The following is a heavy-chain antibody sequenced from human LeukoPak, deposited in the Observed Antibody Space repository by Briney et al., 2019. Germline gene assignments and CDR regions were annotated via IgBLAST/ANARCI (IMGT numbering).Heavy chain of an antibody. CDR1: EFXFSSYE. V-gene: IGHV3-48*03. J-gene: IGHJ4*02. Sequence: PGGSLRLSCAASEFXFSSYEIDWVRQAPGKGLEWVSYISRSGITIYYADSVKGRFTISRDNTKKSLYLQMNSLRAEDTAVYYCARVGYYGSGSSSEAFDHWGQGTLVTVSS. CDR2: ISRSGITI. D-gene: IGHD3-10*01. CDR3: ARVGYYGSGSSSEAFDH.